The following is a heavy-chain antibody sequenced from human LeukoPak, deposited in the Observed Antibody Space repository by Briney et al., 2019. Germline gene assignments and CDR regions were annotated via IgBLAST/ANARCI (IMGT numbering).Heavy chain of an antibody. D-gene: IGHD2-2*01. CDR2: IYYSGST. J-gene: IGHJ3*02. CDR3: ARRRRDVVVPAAIGGAFDI. CDR1: GGSISSSSYY. V-gene: IGHV4-39*01. Sequence: SETLSLTCTVSGGSISSSSYYWGWIRQPPGKGLEWIGSIYYSGSTYYNPSLKSRVTISVDTSKNQFSLKLGSVTAADTAVYYCARRRRDVVVPAAIGGAFDIWGQGTMVTVSS.